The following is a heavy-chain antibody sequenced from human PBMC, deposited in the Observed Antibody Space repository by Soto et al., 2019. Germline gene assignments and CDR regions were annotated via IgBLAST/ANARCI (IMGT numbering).Heavy chain of an antibody. Sequence: GGSLGLSCAAYGFSFSNAWMKWVRQAPGKGLEWVGRIKSKTDGGTTDYAVPVKGRFTISRDDSKNTLYLQMNSLKTEDTAVYYCTTDTGLFGYFQHWGQRTLVTVSS. D-gene: IGHD3-16*01. CDR3: TTDTGLFGYFQH. J-gene: IGHJ1*01. CDR2: IKSKTDGGTT. V-gene: IGHV3-15*07. CDR1: GFSFSNAW.